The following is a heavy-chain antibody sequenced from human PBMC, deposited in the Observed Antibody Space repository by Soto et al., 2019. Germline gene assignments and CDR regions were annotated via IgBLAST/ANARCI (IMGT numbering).Heavy chain of an antibody. CDR3: ARDLAVVPAAIGSPGGFDP. D-gene: IGHD2-2*02. Sequence: ASVKVSCKASGYTFTSYGISWVRQAPGQGLEWMGWISAYNGNTNYAQKLQGRVTMTTDTSTSTAYMELRSLRSDDTAVYYCARDLAVVPAAIGSPGGFDPWGQGTLVTSPQ. CDR1: GYTFTSYG. V-gene: IGHV1-18*01. J-gene: IGHJ5*02. CDR2: ISAYNGNT.